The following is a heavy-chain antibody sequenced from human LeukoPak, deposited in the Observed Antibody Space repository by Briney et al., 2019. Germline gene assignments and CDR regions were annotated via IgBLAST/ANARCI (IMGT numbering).Heavy chain of an antibody. D-gene: IGHD3-10*01. V-gene: IGHV3-21*01. CDR2: ISSSSSYI. CDR1: GFTFSSYS. Sequence: GGSLRLSCAASGFTFSSYSMNWVRQAPGKGLEWVSSISSSSSYIYYADSVKGRFTISRDNAKNSLYLQMSSLRAEDTAVYYCARDYYYGSGSYYNYFDYWGQGTLVTVSS. J-gene: IGHJ4*02. CDR3: ARDYYYGSGSYYNYFDY.